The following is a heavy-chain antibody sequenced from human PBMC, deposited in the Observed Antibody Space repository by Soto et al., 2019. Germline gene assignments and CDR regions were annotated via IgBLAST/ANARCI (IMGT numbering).Heavy chain of an antibody. CDR1: GASISSYY. V-gene: IGHV4-59*01. J-gene: IGHJ4*02. CDR2: ISYSGST. CDR3: ARYEQIAASFDY. D-gene: IGHD6-13*01. Sequence: PSETLSLTCTVSGASISSYYWTWFRQPPGKGLEWIGYISYSGSTNYNPSLKSRVTISVDTSKNQFSLKLSSVTAADTAVYYCARYEQIAASFDYWGQGTLVTVSS.